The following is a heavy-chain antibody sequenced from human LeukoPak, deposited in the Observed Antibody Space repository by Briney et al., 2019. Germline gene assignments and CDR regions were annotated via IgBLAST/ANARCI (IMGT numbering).Heavy chain of an antibody. D-gene: IGHD2-15*01. V-gene: IGHV3-23*01. Sequence: PGGSLRLSCAASGFTFSSYAMSRVRQAPGKGVEWVSAISGSGGSRYYADSVKGRVTISRDNSKNTLYLQMNSLRAEDTAVYYCAKDHLGYCSGGSCSTTYFDYWGQGTLVTVSS. CDR2: ISGSGGSR. CDR1: GFTFSSYA. CDR3: AKDHLGYCSGGSCSTTYFDY. J-gene: IGHJ4*02.